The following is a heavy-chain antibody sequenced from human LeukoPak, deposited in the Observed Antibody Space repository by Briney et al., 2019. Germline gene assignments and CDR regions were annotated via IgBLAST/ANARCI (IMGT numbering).Heavy chain of an antibody. CDR2: VNHSGST. CDR3: ARRRTYYYDGSESNWFDP. D-gene: IGHD3-22*01. CDR1: GGSFSGYY. V-gene: IGHV4-34*01. J-gene: IGHJ5*02. Sequence: SETLSLTCAVYGGSFSGYYWSWIRQPPGKGLEWIGEVNHSGSTNYNPSLKSRVTISVDTSKNQFSLKLSSVTAADTAVYYCARRRTYYYDGSESNWFDPWGQGTLVTVSS.